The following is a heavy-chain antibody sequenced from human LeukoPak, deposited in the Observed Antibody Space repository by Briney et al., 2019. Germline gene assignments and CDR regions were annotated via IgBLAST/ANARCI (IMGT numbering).Heavy chain of an antibody. Sequence: GGSLRLSCSASGFTFSTSWMSWVRQAPGKGLEWVANINQDESVKYYVDSVKGRSTISRDNARNSLYLQMNSLRAADTAVYYCARGPWGIGDWYFDLWGRGTLVTVSS. D-gene: IGHD3-16*01. CDR3: ARGPWGIGDWYFDL. CDR2: INQDESVK. J-gene: IGHJ2*01. V-gene: IGHV3-7*01. CDR1: GFTFSTSW.